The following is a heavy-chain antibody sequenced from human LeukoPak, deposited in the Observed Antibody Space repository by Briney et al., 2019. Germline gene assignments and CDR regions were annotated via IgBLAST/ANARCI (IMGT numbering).Heavy chain of an antibody. D-gene: IGHD6-19*01. V-gene: IGHV4-61*02. Sequence: SETLSLTCTVSGASISSGNYYWSWIRQPAGKGLEWIGRVYTSGSTNYNPSLKSRVNISLDTPKNQFSLKLIPVTAADTAVYFCARLQWLSTPFFDYWGQGTLVTVSS. J-gene: IGHJ4*02. CDR3: ARLQWLSTPFFDY. CDR2: VYTSGST. CDR1: GASISSGNYY.